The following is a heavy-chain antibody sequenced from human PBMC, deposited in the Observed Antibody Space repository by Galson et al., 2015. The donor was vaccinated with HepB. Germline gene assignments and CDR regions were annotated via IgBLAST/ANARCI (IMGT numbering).Heavy chain of an antibody. CDR2: ISDGGDTT. CDR1: GFTFITYT. J-gene: IGHJ4*02. Sequence: SLRLSCAASGFTFITYTMTWVRQAPGKGLEWVSSISDGGDTTYYADSVEGRFTISRDNSKNMVYLQLISLRVEDTAIYYCVKDWRGNTCDATCMGNWGQGTLVTVSS. V-gene: IGHV3-23*01. CDR3: VKDWRGNTCDATCMGN. D-gene: IGHD4-23*01.